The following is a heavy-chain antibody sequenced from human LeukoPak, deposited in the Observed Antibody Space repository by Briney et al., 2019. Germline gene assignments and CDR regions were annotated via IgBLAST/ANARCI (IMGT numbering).Heavy chain of an antibody. D-gene: IGHD3-10*01. V-gene: IGHV4-30-2*01. J-gene: IGHJ5*02. CDR3: ARGPGPGRPYYYGAGANGFDP. CDR2: IYHSGST. CDR1: GGSIIGGGYS. Sequence: SQTLSLTCAVSGGSIIGGGYSWSWIRQPPGKGLEWIGYIYHSGSTYYSPSLKSRDTISVDRSKNQYYLKLSSVTAAGTAVYYCARGPGPGRPYYYGAGANGFDPWGQGTLVTVSS.